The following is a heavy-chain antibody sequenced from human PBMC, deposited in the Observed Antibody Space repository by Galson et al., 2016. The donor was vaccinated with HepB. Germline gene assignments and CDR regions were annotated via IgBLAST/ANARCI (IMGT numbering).Heavy chain of an antibody. CDR2: IRDEAHSYTT. J-gene: IGHJ4*02. V-gene: IGHV3-72*01. Sequence: SLRLSCAASGFTFSAHYMDWVRQAPRKGLEWVGRIRDEAHSYTTEYAASVRGRFNISRDDSKKSLYLQTSSLRAEDTALYYCANGRSGNCFSPGVWWGQGNLVTVSS. D-gene: IGHD2-15*01. CDR1: GFTFSAHY. CDR3: ANGRSGNCFSPGVW.